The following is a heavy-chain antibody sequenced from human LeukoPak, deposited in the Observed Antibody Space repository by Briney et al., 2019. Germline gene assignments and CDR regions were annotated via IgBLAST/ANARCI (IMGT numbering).Heavy chain of an antibody. Sequence: SETLSLTCAVYGGSFSSYYWSWIRQPPGKGLEWIGYIYYSGSTNYNPSLKSRVTISVDTSKNQFSLKLSSVTAADTAVYYCARSKAGWDGYFDYWGQGTLVTVSS. CDR1: GGSFSSYY. CDR3: ARSKAGWDGYFDY. J-gene: IGHJ4*02. CDR2: IYYSGST. D-gene: IGHD1-26*01. V-gene: IGHV4-59*01.